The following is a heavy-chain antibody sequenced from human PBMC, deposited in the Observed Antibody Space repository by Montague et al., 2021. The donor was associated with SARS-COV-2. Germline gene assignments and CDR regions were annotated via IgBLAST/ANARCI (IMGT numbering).Heavy chain of an antibody. CDR3: ARGADYDFWSGFLRCKWFGP. V-gene: IGHV4-34*01. Sequence: SETLSLTCTVSGVAFLGHCSEGITPEPETHVQCVCRLMLRKNTNHNPSLQSRVTISVDTSKNQVSLKLRSLTAADTAVYYCARGADYDFWSGFLRCKWFGPWGQGTPVIVPS. J-gene: IGHJ5*02. CDR1: GVAFLGHC. D-gene: IGHD3-3*01. CDR2: LMLRKNT.